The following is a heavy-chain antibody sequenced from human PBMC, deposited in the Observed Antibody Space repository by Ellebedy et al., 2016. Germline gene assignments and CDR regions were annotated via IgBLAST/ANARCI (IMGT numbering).Heavy chain of an antibody. Sequence: SETLSLXXAVYGGSFSGYYWSWIRQPPGKGLEWIGEINHSGSTNYNPSLKSRVTISVDTSKNQFSLKLSSVTAADTAVYYCARRRYCTNGVCYTVGGRVLGHFDLWGRGTLVTVSS. CDR3: ARRRYCTNGVCYTVGGRVLGHFDL. CDR2: INHSGST. CDR1: GGSFSGYY. D-gene: IGHD2-8*01. V-gene: IGHV4-34*01. J-gene: IGHJ2*01.